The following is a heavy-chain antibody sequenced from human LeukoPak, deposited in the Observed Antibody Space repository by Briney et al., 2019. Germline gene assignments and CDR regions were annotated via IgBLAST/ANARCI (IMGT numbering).Heavy chain of an antibody. Sequence: GASVKVSCKASGFTFTDYYMHWVRLAPGQGLEWMGYINPHSGVTSFPQKFRGRVTLTTDTSISAAYMELSSLISDDAAMYYCVREGITKASDLWGQGALVNVSS. V-gene: IGHV1-2*02. D-gene: IGHD1-14*01. CDR3: VREGITKASDL. J-gene: IGHJ5*02. CDR2: INPHSGVT. CDR1: GFTFTDYY.